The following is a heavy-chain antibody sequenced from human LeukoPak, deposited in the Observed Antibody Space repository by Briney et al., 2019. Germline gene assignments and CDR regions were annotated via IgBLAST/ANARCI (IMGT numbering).Heavy chain of an antibody. Sequence: PGGSLRLSCAASGFTFGDYGINWDRQAPGKGLEWVAVISYDGSNKYYADSVKGRFTISRDNSKNTLYVQMNSLRAEDTAVYYCARDSAYGSGSYYSWGQGTLVTVSS. CDR1: GFTFGDYG. V-gene: IGHV3-30*03. J-gene: IGHJ4*02. CDR3: ARDSAYGSGSYYS. D-gene: IGHD3-10*01. CDR2: ISYDGSNK.